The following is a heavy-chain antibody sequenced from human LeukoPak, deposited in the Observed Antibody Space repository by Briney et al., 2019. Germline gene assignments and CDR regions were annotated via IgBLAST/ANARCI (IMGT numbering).Heavy chain of an antibody. D-gene: IGHD2-2*01. Sequence: SETLSLTCTVSGYSISSDYYWGWIRPPPGKGLGGIGIIYHSGSTYYNPSLKSLVTISVNTSKNQFSLKLSSVTAAHPAVYYSARAQPARYCSSTSCYAAFDIWGQGTRVTVSS. CDR1: GYSISSDYY. J-gene: IGHJ3*02. CDR2: IYHSGST. CDR3: ARAQPARYCSSTSCYAAFDI. V-gene: IGHV4-38-2*02.